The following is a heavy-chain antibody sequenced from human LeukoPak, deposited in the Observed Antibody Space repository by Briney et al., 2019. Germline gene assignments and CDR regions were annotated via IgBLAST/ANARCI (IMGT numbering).Heavy chain of an antibody. J-gene: IGHJ2*01. CDR2: IKQDGSEK. Sequence: GGSLRLSCSASEFTFSNFWMSWVRQAPGKGPEWVANIKQDGSEKYYVDSVKGRFTISRDNAETSLHLQMNSLRAEDTAVYYCARGGNHGDYWYFDLWGRGTLVTVSS. D-gene: IGHD4-17*01. V-gene: IGHV3-7*01. CDR3: ARGGNHGDYWYFDL. CDR1: EFTFSNFW.